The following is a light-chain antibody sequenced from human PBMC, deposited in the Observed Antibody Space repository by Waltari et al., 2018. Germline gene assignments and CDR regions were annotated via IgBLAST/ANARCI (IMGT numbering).Light chain of an antibody. J-gene: IGLJ2*01. CDR3: QAWDSSTGV. Sequence: SYELTPPPSVSVSPGQTASITCSGDKLGDKYACWYQQKPGQSPVVVLYQDRKRPSGSPERFAGSKSGNTATLTISGTQAMDEADYYCQAWDSSTGVFGGGTKLTVL. V-gene: IGLV3-1*01. CDR1: KLGDKY. CDR2: QDR.